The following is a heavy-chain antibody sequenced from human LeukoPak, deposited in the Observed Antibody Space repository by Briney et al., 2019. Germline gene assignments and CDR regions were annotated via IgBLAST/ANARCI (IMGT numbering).Heavy chain of an antibody. Sequence: KPSETLSLTCTVSGGSISSYYWSWIRQPPGKGLEWIGYIYYSGSTNYNPSLKSRVTISVDTSKNQFSLKLSSVTAADTAVYYCARAEGSYDYVWGSYRPLDYWGQGTLVTVSS. D-gene: IGHD3-16*02. CDR3: ARAEGSYDYVWGSYRPLDY. J-gene: IGHJ4*02. V-gene: IGHV4-59*12. CDR2: IYYSGST. CDR1: GGSISSYY.